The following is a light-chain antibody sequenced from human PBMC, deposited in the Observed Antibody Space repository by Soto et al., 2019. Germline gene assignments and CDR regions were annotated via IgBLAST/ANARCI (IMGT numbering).Light chain of an antibody. J-gene: IGLJ1*01. CDR2: EVS. V-gene: IGLV2-14*01. CDR3: SLYTSSSTYV. CDR1: SSDVGGYNY. Sequence: QSVLTQPASVSGSPGQSITISCTGTSSDVGGYNYVSWSQQHPGKAPQLMIYEVSNRPSGVSNRFSGSKSGNTASLTISGLQAEDEADYYCSLYTSSSTYVFGIGLKVTVL.